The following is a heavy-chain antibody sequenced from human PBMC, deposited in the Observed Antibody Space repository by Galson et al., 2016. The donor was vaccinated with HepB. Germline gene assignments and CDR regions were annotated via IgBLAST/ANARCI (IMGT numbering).Heavy chain of an antibody. D-gene: IGHD3-3*01. V-gene: IGHV4-39*01. J-gene: IGHJ4*02. CDR2: IYYSGST. CDR1: GGSISSSSYY. Sequence: ETLSLTCTVSGGSISSSSYYWGWIRQPPGKRLEWIGSIYYSGSTYYNSSLKSRVTISVDTSKNQFSLKLSSVTAADTAVYYCARRSYYDFWSGFWFDYWGQGTLVTVSS. CDR3: ARRSYYDFWSGFWFDY.